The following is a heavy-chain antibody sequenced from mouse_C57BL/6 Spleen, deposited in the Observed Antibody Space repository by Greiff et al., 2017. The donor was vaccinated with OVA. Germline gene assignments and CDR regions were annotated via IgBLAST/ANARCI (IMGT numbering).Heavy chain of an antibody. V-gene: IGHV5-9-1*02. CDR2: ISRGGDYI. J-gene: IGHJ3*01. Sequence: EVQGVESGEGLVKPGGSLKLSCAASGFTFSSYSMSWVRQTPEKRLEWVAYISRGGDYIYYADTVKGRFTISRDNARDTLYLQMSSLKSEDTAMYYCTRSLYYGSSYEDWFAYWGQGTLVTVSA. CDR1: GFTFSSYS. D-gene: IGHD1-1*01. CDR3: TRSLYYGSSYEDWFAY.